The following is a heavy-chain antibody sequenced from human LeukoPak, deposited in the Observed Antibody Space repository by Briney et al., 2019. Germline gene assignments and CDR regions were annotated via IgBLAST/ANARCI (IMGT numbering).Heavy chain of an antibody. CDR2: INSGGRTI. D-gene: IGHD3-10*01. CDR1: GFNFSIYE. J-gene: IGHJ5*02. CDR3: ARGHYGLP. V-gene: IGHV3-48*03. Sequence: GGSLRLSCAASGFNFSIYEVNWVRQAPGKGLEWVSYINSGGRTIYYADSLKGRFTISRDNATKSLYLQMNSLRAEDTAVYYCARGHYGLPWGQGTLVTVSS.